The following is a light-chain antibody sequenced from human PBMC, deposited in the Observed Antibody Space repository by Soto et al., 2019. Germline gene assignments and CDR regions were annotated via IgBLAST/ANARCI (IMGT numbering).Light chain of an antibody. CDR3: LQDYNYPRT. Sequence: AIQMTQTPFSLSASVGDRVTITCRASQGIRDDLGWYQQRPGKAPKLLIYGASNLESGVPSRFNGSGSGTYFTLTISSLQPEDFATYYCLQDYNYPRTFGQGTKVDIK. J-gene: IGKJ1*01. CDR2: GAS. CDR1: QGIRDD. V-gene: IGKV1-6*02.